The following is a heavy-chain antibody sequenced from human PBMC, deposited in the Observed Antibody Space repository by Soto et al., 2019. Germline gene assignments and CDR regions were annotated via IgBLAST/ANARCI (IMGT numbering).Heavy chain of an antibody. CDR3: ARDRLRGCTSTSCYLDY. CDR2: ISSGSSYI. Sequence: PGGSLRLSCAASGFTFSAYSMNWVRQAPGKGLEWVSSISSGSSYIYYVDSVKGRFTISRDNAKNSLYLQMNSLRAEDTAVYYCARDRLRGCTSTSCYLDYWGQGTLVTVSS. V-gene: IGHV3-21*01. CDR1: GFTFSAYS. J-gene: IGHJ4*02. D-gene: IGHD2-2*01.